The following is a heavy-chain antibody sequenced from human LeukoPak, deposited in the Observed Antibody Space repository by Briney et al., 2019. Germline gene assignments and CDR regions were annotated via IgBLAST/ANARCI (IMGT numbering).Heavy chain of an antibody. D-gene: IGHD3-22*01. CDR1: GGSISSYY. Sequence: SETLSLTCTVSGGSISSYYWSWIRQPAGKGLEWIGHIYTSGSTNYNPSLKSRVTVSIDTSKNQFSLKLSSVTAADTAVYYCAREYYYDNSGYIYFQHWGQGTLVTVSS. CDR3: AREYYYDNSGYIYFQH. J-gene: IGHJ1*01. CDR2: IYTSGST. V-gene: IGHV4-4*07.